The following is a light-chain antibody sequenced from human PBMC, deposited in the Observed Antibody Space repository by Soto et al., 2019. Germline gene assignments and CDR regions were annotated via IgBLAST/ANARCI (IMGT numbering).Light chain of an antibody. CDR1: SSDVGGYNY. V-gene: IGLV2-14*01. Sequence: QSALTQPASVSGSPGQSITISCTGTSSDVGGYNYVSWYQQHPGKAPKLMIYEVSYRPSGVSNRSSGSKSGNTASLTISGLQAEDEAEYYCSSYTSSSTRVFGGGTKLTVL. CDR3: SSYTSSSTRV. J-gene: IGLJ3*02. CDR2: EVS.